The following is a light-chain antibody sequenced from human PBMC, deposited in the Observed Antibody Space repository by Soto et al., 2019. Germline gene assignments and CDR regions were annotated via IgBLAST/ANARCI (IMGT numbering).Light chain of an antibody. V-gene: IGKV1-13*02. J-gene: IGKJ3*01. Sequence: IQLTQSPSSLSASVGDTVTITCRASQGFSSALAWYQQKPGKTPNLLIYDTVSLESGVPSRFSGSGSGTDFTLPITSLQPEDFATYYCQHFNSHPFTFGPGTKVDIK. CDR1: QGFSSA. CDR3: QHFNSHPFT. CDR2: DTV.